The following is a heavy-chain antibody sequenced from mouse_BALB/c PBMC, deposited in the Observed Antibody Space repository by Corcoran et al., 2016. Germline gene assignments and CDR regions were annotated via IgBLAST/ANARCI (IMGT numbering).Heavy chain of an antibody. CDR2: IYWDDDK. Sequence: QVTLKESGPGILQPSQTLSLTCSFSGFSLSSSGMGVSWIRQPSGKGLEWLAHIYWDDDKRYNPSLTSRRTIPKDTSRNQVFLKITSVDTADTATYYCARRGDSSGYLDYWGQGTSVTVSS. CDR3: ARRGDSSGYLDY. V-gene: IGHV8-12*01. CDR1: GFSLSSSGMG. J-gene: IGHJ4*01. D-gene: IGHD3-2*01.